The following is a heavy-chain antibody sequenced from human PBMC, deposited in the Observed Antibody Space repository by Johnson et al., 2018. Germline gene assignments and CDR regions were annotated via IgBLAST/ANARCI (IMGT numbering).Heavy chain of an antibody. Sequence: VQLVQSGGGLVKPGGSLRLSCAASGFSFSVAWMTWVRQAPGKGLERVGLIKTNQDGGATDYAAAVKGRFIISRDFSKNSVFLKMTSLKAEDTATYYCVTDGGSGRALHAFDLWGQGTMVTVSS. CDR1: GFSFSVAW. CDR2: IKTNQDGGAT. J-gene: IGHJ3*01. CDR3: VTDGGSGRALHAFDL. V-gene: IGHV3-15*07. D-gene: IGHD6-19*01.